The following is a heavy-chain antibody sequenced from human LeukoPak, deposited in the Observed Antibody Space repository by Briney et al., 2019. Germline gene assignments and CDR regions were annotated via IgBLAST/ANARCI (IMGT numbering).Heavy chain of an antibody. CDR2: IYYSGST. Sequence: SETLSLTCTVSGGSISSYYWSWIRQPPGKGLEWIGYIYYSGSTYYNPSLKSRVTISVDTSKNQFSLKLSSVTAADTAVYYCARVFSGSYYWFDPWGQGTLVTVSS. J-gene: IGHJ5*02. V-gene: IGHV4-59*12. CDR1: GGSISSYY. CDR3: ARVFSGSYYWFDP. D-gene: IGHD1-26*01.